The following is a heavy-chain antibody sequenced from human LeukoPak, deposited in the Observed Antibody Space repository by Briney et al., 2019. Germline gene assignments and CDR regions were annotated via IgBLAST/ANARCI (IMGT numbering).Heavy chain of an antibody. V-gene: IGHV3-21*06. J-gene: IGHJ4*02. CDR2: IGPTGFDR. CDR3: ATETNGRHYDY. CDR1: GLTFSTSG. Sequence: PGGSLRLSCTTSGLTFSTSGFNWVRQAPGKGLEWVASIGPTGFDRYHADSIKGRFTISRDNANNFLYPQMDSLRAEDTAVYYCATETNGRHYDYWGQGTLLTVSS. D-gene: IGHD1-14*01.